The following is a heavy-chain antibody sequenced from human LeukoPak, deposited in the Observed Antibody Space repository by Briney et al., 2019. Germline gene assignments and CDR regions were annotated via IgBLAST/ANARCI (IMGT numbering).Heavy chain of an antibody. V-gene: IGHV4-59*01. CDR2: IYYNGNT. J-gene: IGHJ6*02. CDR3: ARGRSNYYGMDV. Sequence: SETLSLTCSVSDGSINSYYWNWIRWPPGKGLEWIGYIYYNGNTNYSPSLKSRVTTSVDTSKNLFSLKVSSVTAADTAVYYCARGRSNYYGMDVWGQGTTVTVSS. CDR1: DGSINSYY. D-gene: IGHD1-26*01.